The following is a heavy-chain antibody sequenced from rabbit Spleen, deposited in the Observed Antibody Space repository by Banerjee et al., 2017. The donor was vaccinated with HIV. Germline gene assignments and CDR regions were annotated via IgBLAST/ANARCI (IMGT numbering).Heavy chain of an antibody. CDR3: ARDSAGREDFNL. CDR1: GFSFSSSYY. V-gene: IGHV1S45*01. J-gene: IGHJ4*01. Sequence: QEQLVESGGGLVQPEGSLTLTCTASGFSFSSSYYLCWVRQAPGKGLECIACIYGDSSGSTWYASWAKGRFTISTTSPTTVTLQMTSLTAADTATYFCARDSAGREDFNLWGQGTLVTVS. CDR2: IYGDSSGST. D-gene: IGHD4-2*01.